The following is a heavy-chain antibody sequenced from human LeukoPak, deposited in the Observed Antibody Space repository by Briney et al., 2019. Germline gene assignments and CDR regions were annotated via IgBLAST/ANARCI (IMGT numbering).Heavy chain of an antibody. CDR1: GGSFSGYY. Sequence: PSETLSLTCAVYGGSFSGYYWSWIRQPPGKGLEWIGEINHSGSTNYNPSLKSRVTISVDTSKNQFSLKLSSVTAADTAVYYCARGGLTGGFDYWGQGTLVTAPS. CDR3: ARGGLTGGFDY. J-gene: IGHJ4*02. D-gene: IGHD1-14*01. V-gene: IGHV4-34*01. CDR2: INHSGST.